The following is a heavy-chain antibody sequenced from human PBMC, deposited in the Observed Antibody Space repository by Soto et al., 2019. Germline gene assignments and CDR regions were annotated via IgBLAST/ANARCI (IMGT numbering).Heavy chain of an antibody. J-gene: IGHJ6*02. D-gene: IGHD6-13*01. V-gene: IGHV3-11*01. CDR1: GFTFRDYY. CDR2: ISSSGSTI. Sequence: GGSLRLSCAGSGFTFRDYYMGWIRQAPGKGLEWVSYISSSGSTIYYADSVKGRFTISRDNAKNSLYLQMNSLRAEDTAVYYCASGALYRSSWYRGNYYYGMDVWGQGTTVTVSS. CDR3: ASGALYRSSWYRGNYYYGMDV.